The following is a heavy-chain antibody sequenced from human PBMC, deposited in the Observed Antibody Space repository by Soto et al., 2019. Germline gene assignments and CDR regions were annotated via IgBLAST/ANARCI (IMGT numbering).Heavy chain of an antibody. CDR2: ISYDGSNK. D-gene: IGHD1-26*01. CDR3: TRERKGKASASGY. J-gene: IGHJ4*02. Sequence: GGSLRLSCAASGFTFSSYGMHWVRQAPGKGLEWVAVISYDGSNKYYADSVKGRFTISRDKSKNTLYLQRNSLRAEDTAVYYCTRERKGKASASGYWGQGTLVTVSS. CDR1: GFTFSSYG. V-gene: IGHV3-30*03.